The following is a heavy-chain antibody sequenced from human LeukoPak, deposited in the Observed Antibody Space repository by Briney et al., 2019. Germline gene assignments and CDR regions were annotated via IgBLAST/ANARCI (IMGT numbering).Heavy chain of an antibody. Sequence: SETLSLTCTVSGGSISSGSYYWSWIRQPAGEGLEWIGRIYTSGSTNYNPSLKSRVTISVDTSKNQFSLKLSSVTAADTAVYYCARADRFLGYHYYMDVWGKGTTVTVSS. CDR3: ARADRFLGYHYYMDV. D-gene: IGHD3-3*01. CDR1: GGSISSGSYY. CDR2: IYTSGST. J-gene: IGHJ6*03. V-gene: IGHV4-61*02.